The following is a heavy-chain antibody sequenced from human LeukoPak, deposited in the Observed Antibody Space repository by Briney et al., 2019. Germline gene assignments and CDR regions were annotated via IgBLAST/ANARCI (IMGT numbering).Heavy chain of an antibody. V-gene: IGHV3-23*01. CDR1: GFTFSTYG. Sequence: GGSLRLSCAASGFTFSTYGMSWVRQAPGKGLEWISTISGSGGSTYYADSVKGRFTISRDNVKKTLSLQVNSLRAEDTAVYYCANLKVGAATDAFDIWGQGTMVTVSS. J-gene: IGHJ3*02. CDR2: ISGSGGST. CDR3: ANLKVGAATDAFDI. D-gene: IGHD3-10*01.